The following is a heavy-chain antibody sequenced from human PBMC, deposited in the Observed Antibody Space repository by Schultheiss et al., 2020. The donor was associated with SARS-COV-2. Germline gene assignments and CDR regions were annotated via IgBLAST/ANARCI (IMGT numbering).Heavy chain of an antibody. V-gene: IGHV4-59*11. CDR2: IYYSGST. J-gene: IGHJ4*02. Sequence: SETLSLTCTVSGGSIYSHYWNWIRQPPGKGLEWIGYIYYSGSTYYKSSLKSRVTISVDKSKNQFSLKLSSVTAADTAVYYCARVDSSSWQEENYFDYWGQGTLVTVSS. D-gene: IGHD6-13*01. CDR3: ARVDSSSWQEENYFDY. CDR1: GGSIYSHY.